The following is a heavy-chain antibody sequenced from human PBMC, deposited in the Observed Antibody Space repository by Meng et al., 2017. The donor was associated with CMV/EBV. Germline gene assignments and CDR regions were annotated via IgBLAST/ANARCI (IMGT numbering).Heavy chain of an antibody. CDR1: EIAFSSYA. CDR2: ISGRGDNT. V-gene: IGHV3-23*01. Sequence: GGSLRLSCAASEIAFSSYAMNWVRLPPGKGLEWVSGISGRGDNTHYADSVKGRFTISRDNSRNTLFLQMTSLRAEDTALYYCAKDRGYRTYNGMGVWGQGTTVTVSS. J-gene: IGHJ6*02. CDR3: AKDRGYRTYNGMGV. D-gene: IGHD3-10*01.